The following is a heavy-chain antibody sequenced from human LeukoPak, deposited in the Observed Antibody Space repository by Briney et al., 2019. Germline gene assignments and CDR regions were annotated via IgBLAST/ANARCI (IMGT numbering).Heavy chain of an antibody. Sequence: GGSLRLSCAASGFTFDDYTMHWVRQAPGKSLEWVSLISWDGGSTYYADSVKGRFTISRDNSKNSLYLQMNSLRTEDTALYYCAKAGRDDFWSGGDAFDIWGQGTMVTVSS. J-gene: IGHJ3*02. CDR1: GFTFDDYT. D-gene: IGHD3-3*01. V-gene: IGHV3-43*01. CDR2: ISWDGGST. CDR3: AKAGRDDFWSGGDAFDI.